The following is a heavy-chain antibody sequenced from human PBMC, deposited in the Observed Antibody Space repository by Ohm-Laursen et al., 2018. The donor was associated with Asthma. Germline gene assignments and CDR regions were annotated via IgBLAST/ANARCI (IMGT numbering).Heavy chain of an antibody. CDR1: GFTFSSYA. Sequence: SLRLSCSASGFTFSSYAMHWVRQAPGKGLEWVAVISYDGSNKYYADSVKGRFTISRDNSKNTMYLQMNSLRPDDTAVYYCARDVMEWYLPAFDFWGQGTLVTVSS. CDR2: ISYDGSNK. J-gene: IGHJ4*02. V-gene: IGHV3-30-3*01. D-gene: IGHD3-3*01. CDR3: ARDVMEWYLPAFDF.